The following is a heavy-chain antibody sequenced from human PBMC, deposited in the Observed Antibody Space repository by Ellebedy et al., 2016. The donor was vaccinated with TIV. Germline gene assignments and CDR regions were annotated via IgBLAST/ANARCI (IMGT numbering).Heavy chain of an antibody. D-gene: IGHD6-13*01. CDR1: GFTFNSYA. J-gene: IGHJ4*02. Sequence: GESLKISCAASGFTFNSYAIHWVRQAPGKGLEWVAVVSYDGSNKYSAASVKGRFTISRDNSKNTLYLQMNSLRAEDTAVYYCARDLKKRAAAGTELDYWGQGTLVTVSS. CDR2: VSYDGSNK. V-gene: IGHV3-30-3*01. CDR3: ARDLKKRAAAGTELDY.